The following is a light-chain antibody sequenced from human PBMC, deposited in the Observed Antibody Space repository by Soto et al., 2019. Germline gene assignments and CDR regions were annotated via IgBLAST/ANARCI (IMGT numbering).Light chain of an antibody. CDR1: QSVLYSSNNKNY. Sequence: DIVMTQSPDSLAVSLGERATINCKSSQSVLYSSNNKNYLTWYQQKPGQPPKLLIYWASTRESGVPDRFSGSGSGTDFTLTISSLQAEDVAVYYCQQYYNTPWTFGQGTTMEIK. J-gene: IGKJ1*01. V-gene: IGKV4-1*01. CDR3: QQYYNTPWT. CDR2: WAS.